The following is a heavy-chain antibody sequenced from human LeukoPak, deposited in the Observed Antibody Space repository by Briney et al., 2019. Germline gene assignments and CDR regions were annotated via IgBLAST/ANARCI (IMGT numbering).Heavy chain of an antibody. CDR1: GGSISSGDYY. CDR2: IYYSGST. D-gene: IGHD3-10*01. CDR3: ARVVCRDGLVLDY. Sequence: SETLSLTCTVSGGSISSGDYYWSWIRQPPGKGLEWIGYIYYSGSTYYNPSLKSRVTISVDTSKNQFSLKLSSVTAADTAVYYCARVVCRDGLVLDYWGQGTLVTVSS. J-gene: IGHJ4*02. V-gene: IGHV4-30-4*01.